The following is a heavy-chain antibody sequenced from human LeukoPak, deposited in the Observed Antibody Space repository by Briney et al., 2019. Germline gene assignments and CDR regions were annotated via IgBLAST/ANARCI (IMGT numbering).Heavy chain of an antibody. J-gene: IGHJ3*02. Sequence: SETLSLTCAVYGGSFSGYSWNWIRQPPVKGLEWIGEINHSGGTNYNPSLNSRVTISSDTSKNQFSLRLSSVTAADTAVYYCARVLARHWVPGAFDMWGQGTMVTVSS. CDR3: ARVLARHWVPGAFDM. D-gene: IGHD2-15*01. CDR1: GGSFSGYS. CDR2: INHSGGT. V-gene: IGHV4-34*01.